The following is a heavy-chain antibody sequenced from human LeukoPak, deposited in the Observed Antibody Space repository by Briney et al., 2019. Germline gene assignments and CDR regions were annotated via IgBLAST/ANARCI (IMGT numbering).Heavy chain of an antibody. Sequence: GESLKISCKASGYSFTSYWITWVRQMRGKGLEWMGRIDPSDSYTNYSPSVQGHVTISADKSISTAYLQWSSLKASDTAMYYCARLKVVGSCRFDYWGQGTLVTVSS. J-gene: IGHJ4*02. D-gene: IGHD3-16*02. CDR1: GYSFTSYW. CDR3: ARLKVVGSCRFDY. CDR2: IDPSDSYT. V-gene: IGHV5-10-1*01.